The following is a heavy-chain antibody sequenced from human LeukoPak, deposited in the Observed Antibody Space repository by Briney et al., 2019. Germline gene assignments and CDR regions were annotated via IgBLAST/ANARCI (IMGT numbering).Heavy chain of an antibody. CDR1: GGSISSYY. Sequence: SETLSLTCTVSGGSISSYYWSWIRQPPGKGLEWIGYIYYSGGTNYNPSLKSRVTISVDTSKNQFSLKLSSVTAADTAVYYCARVNYYYDSSGYHLDYFDYWGQGTLVTVSS. D-gene: IGHD3-22*01. J-gene: IGHJ4*02. V-gene: IGHV4-59*01. CDR3: ARVNYYYDSSGYHLDYFDY. CDR2: IYYSGGT.